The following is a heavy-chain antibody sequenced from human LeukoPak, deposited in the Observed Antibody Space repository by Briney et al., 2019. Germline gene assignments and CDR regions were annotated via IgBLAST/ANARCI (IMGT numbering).Heavy chain of an antibody. CDR3: ARESMVRGVLDY. D-gene: IGHD3-10*01. CDR1: GYTFTSYG. Sequence: ASVKVSCKASGYTFTSYGISWVRQAPGQGLEWMGWISAYNGSTNYAQKLQGRVTMTTDTSTSTAYMELRSLRSDDTAVYYCARESMVRGVLDYWGQGTLVTVSS. V-gene: IGHV1-18*01. J-gene: IGHJ4*02. CDR2: ISAYNGST.